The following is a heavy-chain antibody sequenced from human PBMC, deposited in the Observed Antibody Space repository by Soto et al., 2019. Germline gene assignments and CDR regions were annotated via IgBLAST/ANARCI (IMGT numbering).Heavy chain of an antibody. CDR1: GFTFSSYA. V-gene: IGHV3-30-3*01. D-gene: IGHD2-21*02. J-gene: IGHJ4*02. CDR2: ISYDGSNK. CDR3: ARDTDTVVTHRFSPLFDY. Sequence: GGSLRLSCAASGFTFSSYAMHWVRQAPGKGLEWVAVISYDGSNKYYADSVKGRFTISRDNSKNTLYLQMNSLRAEDTAVYYCARDTDTVVTHRFSPLFDYWGQGALVTVSS.